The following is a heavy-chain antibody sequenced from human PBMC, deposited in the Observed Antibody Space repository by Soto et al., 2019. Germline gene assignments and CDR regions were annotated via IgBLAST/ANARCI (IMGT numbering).Heavy chain of an antibody. V-gene: IGHV3-23*01. CDR3: ARPSIISAGTY. Sequence: EVQLLESGGGLVQPGGSLRFSCAASGFTFRNYAMNWVRQAPGKGLEWVSTITNDESMYYADSVRGRFTVSRDNSKSTLYLQVNGLRAEDTAVYYCARPSIISAGTYWGPGTLVVVSS. D-gene: IGHD6-13*01. J-gene: IGHJ4*02. CDR1: GFTFRNYA. CDR2: ITNDESM.